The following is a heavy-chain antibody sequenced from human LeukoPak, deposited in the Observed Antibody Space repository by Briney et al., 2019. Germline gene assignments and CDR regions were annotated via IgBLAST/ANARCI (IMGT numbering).Heavy chain of an antibody. CDR3: ARGAYSNYGNWFDP. D-gene: IGHD4-11*01. V-gene: IGHV4-61*02. Sequence: PSQTLSLTCTVSGGSISSGSYYWSWIRQPAGKGLEWIGRIYTSGSTNYNPSLKSRVTISVDTSKNQFSLKLSSVTAADTAVYYCARGAYSNYGNWFDPWGQGTLVTVSS. CDR1: GGSISSGSYY. CDR2: IYTSGST. J-gene: IGHJ5*02.